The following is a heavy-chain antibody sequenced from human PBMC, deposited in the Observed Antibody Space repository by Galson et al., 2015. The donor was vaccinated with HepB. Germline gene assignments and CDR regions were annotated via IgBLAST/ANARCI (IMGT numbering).Heavy chain of an antibody. CDR2: FDPEDGET. V-gene: IGHV1-24*01. J-gene: IGHJ4*02. D-gene: IGHD4-17*01. CDR3: ATDHRHDYGDYYYGY. Sequence: SVKVSCKVSGYTLTEFSMHWVRQAPGKGLEWMGGFDPEDGETIYAQTFQGRVTMTEDTSTDTAYMELSSLRSEDTAVYHCATDHRHDYGDYYYGYWGQGTLVTVSS. CDR1: GYTLTEFS.